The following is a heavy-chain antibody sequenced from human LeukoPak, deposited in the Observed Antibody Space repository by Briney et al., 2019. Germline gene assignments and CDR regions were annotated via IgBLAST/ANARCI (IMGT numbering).Heavy chain of an antibody. CDR3: AKDGTNVYYYYMDV. CDR2: ISGRGGST. D-gene: IGHD1-26*01. CDR1: GFTFSSYA. Sequence: PGGSLRLSCAASGFTFSSYAMSWVRQAPGQGLEWVSAISGRGGSTYYADSVKGRFTISRDNSKNTLYLQMNSLRAEDTAVYYCAKDGTNVYYYYMDVWGKGTTVIVSS. J-gene: IGHJ6*03. V-gene: IGHV3-23*01.